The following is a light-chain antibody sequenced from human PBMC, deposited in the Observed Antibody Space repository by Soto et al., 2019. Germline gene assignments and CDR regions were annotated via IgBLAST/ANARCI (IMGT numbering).Light chain of an antibody. CDR3: SSFTSSMINV. CDR1: SSDVGGYNS. Sequence: QSVLTQPASVSGSPGQSITISCTGTSSDVGGYNSVSWYQQHPGKAPKLILYDVTDRPSGVSYRFSGSKSGNTASLTISGLQAADEADYFCSSFTSSMINVFGSGTKV. V-gene: IGLV2-14*01. J-gene: IGLJ1*01. CDR2: DVT.